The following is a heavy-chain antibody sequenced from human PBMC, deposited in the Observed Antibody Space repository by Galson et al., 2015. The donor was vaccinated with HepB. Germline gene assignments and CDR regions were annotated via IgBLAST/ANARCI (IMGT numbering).Heavy chain of an antibody. CDR1: GFTFSSYG. CDR3: ARDQRARVVRGVPDY. J-gene: IGHJ4*02. CDR2: IWYDGSNK. Sequence: SLRLSCAASGFTFSSYGMHWVRQAPGKGLEWVAVIWYDGSNKYYADSVKGRFTISRDNSKNTLYLQMNSLRAEDTAVYYCARDQRARVVRGVPDYWGQGTLVTVSS. V-gene: IGHV3-33*01. D-gene: IGHD3-10*01.